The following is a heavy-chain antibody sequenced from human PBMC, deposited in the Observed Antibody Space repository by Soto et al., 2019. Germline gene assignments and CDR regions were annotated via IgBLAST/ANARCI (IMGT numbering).Heavy chain of an antibody. CDR3: LEYWHGMDV. Sequence: PGGSLRLSCTASRCTCGDYAMILFRQAPGKGLEWVGRIKSKIDGGTTDYAAPVKGRFIISRDDSKNTVYLQMNSLKTEDTAVYYCLEYWHGMDVWGQGTTVTVSS. D-gene: IGHD2-8*02. CDR1: RCTCGDYA. CDR2: IKSKIDGGTT. J-gene: IGHJ6*02. V-gene: IGHV3-15*01.